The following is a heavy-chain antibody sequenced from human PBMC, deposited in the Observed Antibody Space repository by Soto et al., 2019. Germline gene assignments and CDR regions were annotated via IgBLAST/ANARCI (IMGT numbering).Heavy chain of an antibody. CDR3: ARGDIVVVPAATRNWFDP. D-gene: IGHD2-2*01. V-gene: IGHV3-48*01. CDR1: GFTFSSYS. CDR2: ISSSSSTI. J-gene: IGHJ5*02. Sequence: GGSLRLSCAASGFTFSSYSMNWVRQAPGKGLEWVSYISSSSSTIYYADSVKGRFTISRDNAKISLYLQMNSLRAEDTAVYSCARGDIVVVPAATRNWFDPWGQGTLVTVSS.